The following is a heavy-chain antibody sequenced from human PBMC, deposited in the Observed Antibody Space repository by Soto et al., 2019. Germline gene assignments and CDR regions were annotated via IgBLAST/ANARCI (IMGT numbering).Heavy chain of an antibody. J-gene: IGHJ6*02. D-gene: IGHD1-26*01. CDR3: ARTRSAWSDVHYYSLDV. Sequence: QVQLVESGGGVVQPGRSLRLSCAASGFTFNSYGMHWVRQGPGNGLEWVAFISYDSTKTYYADSVKGRFTISRDNSNSALYVQMNSLTGEDTAVYYCARTRSAWSDVHYYSLDVWGQGTTVTVSS. V-gene: IGHV3-30*03. CDR1: GFTFNSYG. CDR2: ISYDSTKT.